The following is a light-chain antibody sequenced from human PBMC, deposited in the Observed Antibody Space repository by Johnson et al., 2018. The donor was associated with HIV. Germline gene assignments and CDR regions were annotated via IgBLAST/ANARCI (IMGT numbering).Light chain of an antibody. J-gene: IGLJ1*01. CDR2: ENN. CDR1: SSHIGNNY. V-gene: IGLV1-51*02. CDR3: GTWDSSLSAYV. Sequence: QSILTQPPSVSAAPGQKVTISCSGSSSHIGNNYVSWYQQLPGTAPKLLIYENNKRPSGIPDRFSGSTSGTSATLVIPVLHTGDEADYYCGTWDSSLSAYVFGTGTKFTVL.